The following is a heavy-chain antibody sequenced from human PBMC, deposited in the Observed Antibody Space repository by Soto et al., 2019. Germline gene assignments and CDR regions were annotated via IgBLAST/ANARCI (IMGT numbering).Heavy chain of an antibody. V-gene: IGHV3-23*01. D-gene: IGHD5-18*01. Sequence: GGSLRLSCAASVFTFSPYSMTLVRQGPGKGLECVSSISGSGGNTNYADSVKGRFTVSRDNSKRTLSLQMNSLRAEDTAVYYWARDQKYSYGGTFDYWGQGNLVTVSS. CDR2: ISGSGGNT. CDR1: VFTFSPYS. CDR3: ARDQKYSYGGTFDY. J-gene: IGHJ4*02.